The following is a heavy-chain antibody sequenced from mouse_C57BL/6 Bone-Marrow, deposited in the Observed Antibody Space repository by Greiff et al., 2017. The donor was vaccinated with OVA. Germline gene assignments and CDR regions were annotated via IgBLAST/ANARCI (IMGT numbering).Heavy chain of an antibody. CDR3: ARVNWDQYFDV. V-gene: IGHV5-4*03. CDR2: ISDGGSYT. J-gene: IGHJ1*03. D-gene: IGHD4-1*02. CDR1: GFTFSSYA. Sequence: EVKLVDSGGGLVKPGGSLKLSCAASGFTFSSYAMSWVRQTPEKRLEWVATISDGGSYTYYPDNVKGRFTISRDNAKNNLYLQMSHLKSEDTAMYYCARVNWDQYFDVWGTGTTVTVSS.